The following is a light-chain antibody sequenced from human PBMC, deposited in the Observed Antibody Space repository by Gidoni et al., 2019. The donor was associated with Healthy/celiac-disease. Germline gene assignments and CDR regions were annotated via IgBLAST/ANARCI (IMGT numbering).Light chain of an antibody. CDR2: AAS. J-gene: IGKJ2*01. CDR1: QGINSY. Sequence: DLQLTQSPSFLSASVGDRVTTTCRASQGINSYLAWYQQTPGKAPKLMIYAASTLQSGVPSRFSGSGSGTEFTLTISSLQPEDFATYYCQQLNSYPLTFGQGTKLEIK. V-gene: IGKV1-9*01. CDR3: QQLNSYPLT.